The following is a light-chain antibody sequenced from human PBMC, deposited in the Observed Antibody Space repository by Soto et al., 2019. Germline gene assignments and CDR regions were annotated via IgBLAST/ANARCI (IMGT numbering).Light chain of an antibody. CDR2: GNS. J-gene: IGLJ1*01. V-gene: IGLV1-40*01. Sequence: QSVLTQPPSVSGAPGQRVTISCTGSSSNIGAGYDVHWYQQLPGTAPKLLIYGNSNRPSGVPDRFSGSKSGTSASLAITGLQAEDEADYYCQVWDSNSVYVFGTGTKLTVL. CDR3: QVWDSNSVYV. CDR1: SSNIGAGYD.